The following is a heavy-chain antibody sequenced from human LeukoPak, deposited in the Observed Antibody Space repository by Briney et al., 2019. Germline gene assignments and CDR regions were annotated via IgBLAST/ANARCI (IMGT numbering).Heavy chain of an antibody. CDR2: IHPEGNEK. CDR1: GFIFSKFW. J-gene: IGHJ4*02. V-gene: IGHV3-7*04. Sequence: PGGSLRLSCVASGFIFSKFWMSWVRQAPGKGLEWVANIHPEGNEKYHVDSVKGRFTISRDNTKNLLHLEMDSLRVEDTAVYYCARGDDFSGDYWGQETGVTVSS. CDR3: ARGDDFSGDY. D-gene: IGHD3/OR15-3a*01.